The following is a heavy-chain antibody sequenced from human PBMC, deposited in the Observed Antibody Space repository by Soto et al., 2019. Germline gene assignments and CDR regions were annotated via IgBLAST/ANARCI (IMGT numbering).Heavy chain of an antibody. V-gene: IGHV4-34*01. J-gene: IGHJ1*01. CDR2: LYDSGSI. Sequence: SETLSLTCAVYGGSFSGYYCSWIRQPPGKGLEWIGELYDSGSINYNASLKSRVSISVDTSKNQFSLKLSSVTAADTAVYYCARGLGGVQHWGQGTLVTVPQ. CDR1: GGSFSGYY. CDR3: ARGLGGVQH.